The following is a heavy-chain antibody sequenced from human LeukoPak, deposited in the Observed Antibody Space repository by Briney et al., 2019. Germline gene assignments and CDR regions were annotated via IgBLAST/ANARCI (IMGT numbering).Heavy chain of an antibody. J-gene: IGHJ4*02. CDR3: ARGLDGYTIPFDY. V-gene: IGHV3-23*01. CDR1: GFTFSSYA. CDR2: ITGGGGST. D-gene: IGHD5-24*01. Sequence: TGGSLRLSCAASGFTFSSYAMTWVRQAPGKGLEWVSVITGGGGSTYYADSVKGRFTISRDNAKNSLYLQMNSLRAEDTAVYYCARGLDGYTIPFDYWGQGTLVTVSS.